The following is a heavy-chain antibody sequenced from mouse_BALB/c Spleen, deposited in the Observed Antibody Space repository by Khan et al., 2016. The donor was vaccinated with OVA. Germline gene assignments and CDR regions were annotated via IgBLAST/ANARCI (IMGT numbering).Heavy chain of an antibody. CDR1: GYTFTSYW. V-gene: IGHV1-7*01. CDR3: TRRELFGFFVY. CDR2: INPSTGYT. D-gene: IGHD2-2*01. J-gene: IGHJ3*01. Sequence: QVQLQQSGAELANPGASVKMSCKASGYTFTSYWMHWVKQRPGQGLEWIGFINPSTGYTEYNQKFKDKATLTTDKSTSTAYMQLSSLTFEDSAVYYCTRRELFGFFVYWGQGTLVTVSA.